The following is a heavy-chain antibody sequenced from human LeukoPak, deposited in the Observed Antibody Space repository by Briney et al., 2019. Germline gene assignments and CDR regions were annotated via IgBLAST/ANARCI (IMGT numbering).Heavy chain of an antibody. D-gene: IGHD2-2*02. CDR3: ARGPYCSSTSCYTVAFDY. V-gene: IGHV4-34*01. Sequence: SETLSLTRAVYGGSFSGYYWSWIRQPPGKGLEWIGEINHSGSTNYNPSLKSRVTISVDTSKNQFSLKLSSVTAADTAVYYCARGPYCSSTSCYTVAFDYWGQGTLVTVSS. J-gene: IGHJ4*02. CDR1: GGSFSGYY. CDR2: INHSGST.